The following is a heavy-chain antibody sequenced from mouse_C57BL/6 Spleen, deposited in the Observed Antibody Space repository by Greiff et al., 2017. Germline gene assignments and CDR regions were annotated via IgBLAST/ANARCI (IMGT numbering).Heavy chain of an antibody. CDR3: ARHEGYGYYVGWYFDV. CDR1: GYTFTEYT. J-gene: IGHJ1*03. V-gene: IGHV1-62-2*01. D-gene: IGHD2-3*01. Sequence: QVQLKESGAELVKPGASVKLSCKASGYTFTEYTIHWVKQRSGQGLEWIGWFYPGSGSIKYNEKFKDKATLTADKSSSTVYMELSRLTSEDSAVYFCARHEGYGYYVGWYFDVWGTGTTVTVSS. CDR2: FYPGSGSI.